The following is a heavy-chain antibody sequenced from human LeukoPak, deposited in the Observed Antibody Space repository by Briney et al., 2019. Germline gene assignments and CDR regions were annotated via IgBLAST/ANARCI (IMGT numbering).Heavy chain of an antibody. J-gene: IGHJ4*02. CDR1: GFPFSSYW. D-gene: IGHD3-10*01. V-gene: IGHV3-7*03. CDR3: ARGPGSRGIFDY. CDR2: IKQDGSKK. Sequence: GGSLRLSCVASGFPFSSYWMTWVRQAPGKGLEWAANIKQDGSKKSYVDSVRGRFTISRDNAKNSLYLQMNSLRAEDTAVYYCARGPGSRGIFDYWGQGTLVTVSS.